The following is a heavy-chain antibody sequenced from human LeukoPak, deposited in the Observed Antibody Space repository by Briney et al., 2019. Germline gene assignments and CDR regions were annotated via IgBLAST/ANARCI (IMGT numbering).Heavy chain of an antibody. J-gene: IGHJ4*02. CDR3: ARDRIALAGERYFDY. V-gene: IGHV4-4*07. CDR1: GGSISSYY. D-gene: IGHD6-19*01. Sequence: SETLSLTCTGSGGSISSYYWSWIRQPAGKGLEWIGHIYTSGSTNYNPSLKSRVTMSVGTSKNQFSLKLSSVTAADTAVYYCARDRIALAGERYFDYWGQGTLVTVSS. CDR2: IYTSGST.